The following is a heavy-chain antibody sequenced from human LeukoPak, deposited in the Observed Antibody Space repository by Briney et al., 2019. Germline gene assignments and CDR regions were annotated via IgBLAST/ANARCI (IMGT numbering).Heavy chain of an antibody. Sequence: SETLSLTCTVSGGSISTSNYYWGWIRQPPGKGLEWIGNIFYSGSTYYSPSLKSRVTISVDKSKNQFSLKLSSVTAADTAVYYCARDGGLTAPVNYYYYYYMDVWGKGTTVTVSS. J-gene: IGHJ6*03. CDR3: ARDGGLTAPVNYYYYYYMDV. D-gene: IGHD5-18*01. CDR1: GGSISTSNYY. CDR2: IFYSGST. V-gene: IGHV4-39*07.